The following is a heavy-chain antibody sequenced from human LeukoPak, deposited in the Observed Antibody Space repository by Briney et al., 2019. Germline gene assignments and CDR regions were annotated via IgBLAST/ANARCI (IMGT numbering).Heavy chain of an antibody. CDR1: GFTFSSYG. Sequence: GGSLRLSCAASGFTFSSYGMHWVRQAPGKGLEWVAVISYDGSNKYYADSVKGRFTISRDNSKNTLYLQMNSLRAKDTAVYYCAKDHLIAVAGTDYWGQGTLVTVSS. CDR2: ISYDGSNK. V-gene: IGHV3-30*18. CDR3: AKDHLIAVAGTDY. D-gene: IGHD6-19*01. J-gene: IGHJ4*02.